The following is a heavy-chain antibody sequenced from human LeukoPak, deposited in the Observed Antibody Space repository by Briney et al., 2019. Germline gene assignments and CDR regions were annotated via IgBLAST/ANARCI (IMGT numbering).Heavy chain of an antibody. J-gene: IGHJ4*02. CDR3: GRTTSFTASGYDY. D-gene: IGHD6-25*01. CDR1: GYTFTNYH. Sequence: SVKVSCKPSGYTFTNYHIKWVRQAAGHGLEWMGWMKTNNGDSGYAQKFQGRVTITRDASISTSYMELRRLSSDDAAVYFCGRTTSFTASGYDYWGQGTMVTVSS. CDR2: MKTNNGDS. V-gene: IGHV1-8*03.